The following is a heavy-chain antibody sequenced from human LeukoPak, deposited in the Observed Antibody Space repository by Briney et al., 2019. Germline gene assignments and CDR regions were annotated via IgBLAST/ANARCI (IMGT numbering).Heavy chain of an antibody. CDR1: GYTFTNHG. CDR3: ARVPPSAHQVFSSDY. CDR2: ISANNGEI. Sequence: ASVKVSCKASGYTFTNHGISWVRQAPGQGLEWMSWISANNGEIRYAQNFQARVTMTTDTSTTTAYMELRSLRSDDTAVYYCARVPPSAHQVFSSDYWGQGTQVTVSS. V-gene: IGHV1-18*04. J-gene: IGHJ4*02. D-gene: IGHD1-14*01.